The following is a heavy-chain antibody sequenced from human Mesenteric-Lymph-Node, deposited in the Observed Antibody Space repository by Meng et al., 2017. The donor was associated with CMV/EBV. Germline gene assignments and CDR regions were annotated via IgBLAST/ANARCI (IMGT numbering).Heavy chain of an antibody. CDR2: ISGFDGNP. J-gene: IGHJ3*02. CDR1: GYTFTSYG. D-gene: IGHD2-2*01. Sequence: ASVKVSCKTSGYTFTSYGVTWVRQAPGQGLEWMGRISGFDGNPNYAQRLQGRVTMTTDSSTSTAYMELRSLRSDDTAVYYCARDPGVLRYCSSTSCQRTSAFDIWGQGTMVTVSS. CDR3: ARDPGVLRYCSSTSCQRTSAFDI. V-gene: IGHV1-18*01.